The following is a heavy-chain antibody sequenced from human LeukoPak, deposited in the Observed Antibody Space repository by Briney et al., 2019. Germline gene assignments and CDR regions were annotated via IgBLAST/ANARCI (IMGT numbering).Heavy chain of an antibody. J-gene: IGHJ4*02. CDR3: ARENPSGYYNRPIDY. CDR2: IYYSGSI. V-gene: IGHV4-59*01. D-gene: IGHD3-22*01. Sequence: PSETLSLTCTVSGASISSYYWSWIRQPPGKGLEWIGDIYYSGSIKYNPSLKSRVTMSVDTSRNQFSLKLSSVTAADTAIYYCARENPSGYYNRPIDYWGQGTLVTVSS. CDR1: GASISSYY.